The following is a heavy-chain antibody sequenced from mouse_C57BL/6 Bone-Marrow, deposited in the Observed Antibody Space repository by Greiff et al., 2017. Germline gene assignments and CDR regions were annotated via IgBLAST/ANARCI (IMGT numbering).Heavy chain of an antibody. CDR1: GYTFTSYW. V-gene: IGHV1-69*01. Sequence: VQLQQPGAELVMPGASVKLSCEASGYTFTSYWMHWVKQRPGQGLEWIGEIDPSDSYTNYNQKFKGKSTLTVDKSSSTAYMQLSSLTSEDSAVYYCARSTVVATDYFDYWGQGTTLTVSS. CDR2: IDPSDSYT. J-gene: IGHJ2*01. D-gene: IGHD1-1*01. CDR3: ARSTVVATDYFDY.